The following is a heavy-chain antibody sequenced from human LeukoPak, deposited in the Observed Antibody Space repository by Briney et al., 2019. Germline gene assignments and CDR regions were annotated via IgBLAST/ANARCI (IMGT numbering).Heavy chain of an antibody. J-gene: IGHJ6*03. Sequence: SETLSLTCTVSGGSISSYYWSWIRQPPGKGLEWIGYIYYSGSTNYNPSLKSRVTISVDTPKNQFSLKLSSVTAADTAVYYCARTSGNYYYYMDVWGKGTTVTVSS. CDR3: ARTSGNYYYYMDV. CDR1: GGSISSYY. D-gene: IGHD3-10*01. V-gene: IGHV4-59*01. CDR2: IYYSGST.